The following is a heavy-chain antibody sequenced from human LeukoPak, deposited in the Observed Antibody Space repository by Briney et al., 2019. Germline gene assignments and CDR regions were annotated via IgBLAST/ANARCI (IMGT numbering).Heavy chain of an antibody. CDR3: ARGGGRITGTTFDY. J-gene: IGHJ4*02. D-gene: IGHD1-20*01. V-gene: IGHV1-69*04. CDR1: GGTFSSYA. CDR2: IIPILGIA. Sequence: SAKVSCKASGGTFSSYAISWVRQAPGQGLEWMGRIIPILGIANYAQKFQGRVTITADKSTSTAYMELSSLRSEDTAVYYCARGGGRITGTTFDYWGQGTLVTVSS.